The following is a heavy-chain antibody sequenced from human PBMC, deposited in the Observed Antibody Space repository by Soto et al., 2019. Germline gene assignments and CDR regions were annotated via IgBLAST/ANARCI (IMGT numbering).Heavy chain of an antibody. D-gene: IGHD3-22*01. CDR2: IYYSGST. CDR1: GGSISSGGYY. V-gene: IGHV4-31*03. Sequence: SETLSLTCTVSGGSISSGGYYWSWIRQHPGKGLEWIGYIYYSGSTYYNPSLKSRVTISVDTSKNQFSLKLSSVTAADTAVYYCARDWSRYYDSSGYYYYGMDVWGQGTTVTV. J-gene: IGHJ6*02. CDR3: ARDWSRYYDSSGYYYYGMDV.